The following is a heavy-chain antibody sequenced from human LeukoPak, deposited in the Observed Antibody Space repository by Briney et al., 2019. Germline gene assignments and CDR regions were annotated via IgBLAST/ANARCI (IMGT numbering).Heavy chain of an antibody. D-gene: IGHD6-19*01. J-gene: IGHJ3*02. CDR1: GGSVSSGSYY. Sequence: PSETLSLTCTVSGGSVSSGSYYWSWIRQPAGRGLEWIGHIYSSGSFKYNPSLKSRVTMSIDTSKNQLSLKLNSVTAADTAVYYCARSGGSSSGSLGLWYSDIWGQGTMVTVSS. CDR3: ARSGGSSSGSLGLWYSDI. CDR2: IYSSGSF. V-gene: IGHV4-61*10.